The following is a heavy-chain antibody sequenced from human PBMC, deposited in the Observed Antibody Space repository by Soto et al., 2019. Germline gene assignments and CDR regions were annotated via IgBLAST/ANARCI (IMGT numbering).Heavy chain of an antibody. V-gene: IGHV1-69*13. CDR3: ARDTDTRTVQTGVYYYYGMDV. Sequence: ASVKVSCKASGGTFSSYAISWVRQAPGQGLEWMGGIIPIFGTANYAQKFQGRVTITADESTSTAYMELSSLRSEDTAVYYCARDTDTRTVQTGVYYYYGMDVWGQGTTVTVSS. CDR1: GGTFSSYA. D-gene: IGHD4-17*01. J-gene: IGHJ6*02. CDR2: IIPIFGTA.